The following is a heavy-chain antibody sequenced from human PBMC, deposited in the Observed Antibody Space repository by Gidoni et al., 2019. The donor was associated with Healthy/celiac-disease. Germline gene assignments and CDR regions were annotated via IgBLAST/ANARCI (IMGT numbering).Heavy chain of an antibody. J-gene: IGHJ3*02. V-gene: IGHV3-73*02. CDR2: IRSKANSYAT. CDR1: GFTFSGSA. CDR3: TSPSEMGDWDLDAFDI. D-gene: IGHD2-21*01. Sequence: EVQLVESGGGLVQPGGSLKLSCAASGFTFSGSAMHWVRQASGKGLEGVGRIRSKANSYATAYAASVKGRFTISSDDSKNTAYLQMNSLKTEDTAVYYCTSPSEMGDWDLDAFDIWGQGTMVTVSS.